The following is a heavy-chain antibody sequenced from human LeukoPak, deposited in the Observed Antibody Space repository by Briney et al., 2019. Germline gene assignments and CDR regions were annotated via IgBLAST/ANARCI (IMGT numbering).Heavy chain of an antibody. CDR1: GYNFTDYW. D-gene: IGHD4-17*01. V-gene: IGHV5-51*01. CDR2: MYPGDSDS. Sequence: GESLMISCRGSGYNFTDYWIGRVRQMPGKGLEGMGVMYPGDSDSRYSPSFQGQVTFSVDKVISTAYLQWDSLKASDTAMYYCARNTPVTPRHFDYWGQGTLVTVSS. J-gene: IGHJ4*02. CDR3: ARNTPVTPRHFDY.